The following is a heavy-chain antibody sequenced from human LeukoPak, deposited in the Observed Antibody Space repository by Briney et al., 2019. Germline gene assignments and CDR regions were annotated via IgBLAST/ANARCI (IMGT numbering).Heavy chain of an antibody. Sequence: SETLSLTCTVSGGSISSYYWSWIRQPPGKGLEWIGYIYYSGSANYNPSLKSRVTISVDTSKNQFSLKLSSVTAADTAVYYCARVVPAAMDASGWYDYWGQGTLVTVSS. CDR1: GGSISSYY. CDR2: IYYSGSA. J-gene: IGHJ4*02. CDR3: ARVVPAAMDASGWYDY. V-gene: IGHV4-59*01. D-gene: IGHD2-2*01.